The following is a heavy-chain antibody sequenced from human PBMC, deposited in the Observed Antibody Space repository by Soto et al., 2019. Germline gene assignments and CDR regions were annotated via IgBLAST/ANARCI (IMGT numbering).Heavy chain of an antibody. CDR1: GFTFSSYS. CDR3: ASNPRGLRFYYYYYGMDV. J-gene: IGHJ6*02. V-gene: IGHV3-21*01. CDR2: ISSSSSYI. Sequence: EVQLVESGGGLVKPGGSLRLSCVASGFTFSSYSMNWVRQAPGKGLEWVSSISSSSSYIYYADSVKGRFTISRDNAKNSLYLQMNSLRAEDTAVYYCASNPRGLRFYYYYYGMDVWGQGTTVTVSS. D-gene: IGHD2-15*01.